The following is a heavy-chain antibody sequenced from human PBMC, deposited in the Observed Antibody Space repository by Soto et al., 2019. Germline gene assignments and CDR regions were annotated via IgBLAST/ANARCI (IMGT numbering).Heavy chain of an antibody. CDR1: GYTFTSYD. J-gene: IGHJ6*03. CDR3: ARARSGYDWYYYYYMDV. Sequence: ASVKVSCKASGYTFTSYDINWVRQATGQGLEWMGWMNPNSGNTGYAQKFQGRVTMTRNTSISTAYMELSSLRSEDTAVYYCARARSGYDWYYYYYMDVWGKGTTVTVSS. V-gene: IGHV1-8*01. D-gene: IGHD5-12*01. CDR2: MNPNSGNT.